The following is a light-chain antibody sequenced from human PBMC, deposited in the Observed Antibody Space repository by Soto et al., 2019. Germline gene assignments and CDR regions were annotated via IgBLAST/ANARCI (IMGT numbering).Light chain of an antibody. CDR3: SSYGGSNTFV. CDR2: QVN. Sequence: QSALTQPPSASGSPGQSVTVSCTGTSSDGGGFDYVSWYQQHPGKVPKLLIYQVNRRPSGVPDRFSGSKSGNTASLTVSGLQAEDEADYYCSSYGGSNTFVFGTGTKVTVL. J-gene: IGLJ1*01. V-gene: IGLV2-8*01. CDR1: SSDGGGFDY.